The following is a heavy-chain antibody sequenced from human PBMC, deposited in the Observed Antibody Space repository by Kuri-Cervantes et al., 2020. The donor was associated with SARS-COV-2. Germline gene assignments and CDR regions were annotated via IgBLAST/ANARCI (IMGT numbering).Heavy chain of an antibody. CDR1: GFTFSSYW. J-gene: IGHJ4*02. D-gene: IGHD4-11*01. CDR3: ARDSMTTRDFDY. CDR2: LTNDGSDA. V-gene: IGHV3-74*01. Sequence: GGSLRLSCVASGFTFSSYWMHWVRQAPGKGLVWVSRLTNDGSDAIFADSVKGRFTISRDNAKNTLYLYMNSLRADDTAVYYCARDSMTTRDFDYWGQGTLVTVSS.